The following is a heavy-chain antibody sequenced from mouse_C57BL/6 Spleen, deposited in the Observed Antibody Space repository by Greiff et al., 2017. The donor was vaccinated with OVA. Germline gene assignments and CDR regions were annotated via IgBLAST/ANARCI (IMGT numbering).Heavy chain of an antibody. D-gene: IGHD2-3*01. CDR3: TRNDGYYVSWYFDV. CDR1: GYTFTSYW. Sequence: EVQLQQSGPVLARPGASVKMSCKTSGYTFTSYWMHWVKQRPGQGLEWIGAIYPGNSDTSYNQKFKGKAKLTAVTSASTAYMELSSLTNEDSAVYYCTRNDGYYVSWYFDVWGTGTTVTVSS. CDR2: IYPGNSDT. J-gene: IGHJ1*03. V-gene: IGHV1-5*01.